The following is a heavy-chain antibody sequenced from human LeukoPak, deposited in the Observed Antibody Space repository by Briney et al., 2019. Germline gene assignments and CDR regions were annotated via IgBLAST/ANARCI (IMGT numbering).Heavy chain of an antibody. V-gene: IGHV4-39*01. Sequence: PSETLSLTCTVSGDSISSGSYYWGWIRQPPGKGLEWIGSIYYSGSTYYNPSLKSRVTISVDTSKNQFSLKLSSVTAADTAVYYCARPKNYDSSGPDTDAFDIWGQGTMVTVSS. D-gene: IGHD3-22*01. CDR3: ARPKNYDSSGPDTDAFDI. CDR2: IYYSGST. J-gene: IGHJ3*02. CDR1: GDSISSGSYY.